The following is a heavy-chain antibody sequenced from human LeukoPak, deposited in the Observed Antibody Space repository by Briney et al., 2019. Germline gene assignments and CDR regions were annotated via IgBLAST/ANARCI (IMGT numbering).Heavy chain of an antibody. CDR1: GFTFSSYA. J-gene: IGHJ4*02. CDR3: ANGPNYNILTGFYRDKYFDF. CDR2: ISGSGGRT. Sequence: GSLRLSCAASGFTFSSYAMSWVRQAPGKGLEWVSSISGSGGRTYYADSVKGRFTISRDNSKNTLYLQMNSLRAEDTAVYYCANGPNYNILTGFYRDKYFDFWGQGTLVSVSS. V-gene: IGHV3-23*01. D-gene: IGHD3-9*01.